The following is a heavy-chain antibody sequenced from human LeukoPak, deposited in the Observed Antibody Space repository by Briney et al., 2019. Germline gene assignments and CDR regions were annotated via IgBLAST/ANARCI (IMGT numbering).Heavy chain of an antibody. CDR3: ARAYPTYFGAYDKAEVDY. V-gene: IGHV1-46*01. Sequence: ASVKVSCKASGYTFTSYYMHWVRQAPGQGLEWMGIINPSGGSTSYAQKFQGRVTMTRDTSTSTVYMELSSLRSEDTAVYYCARAYPTYFGAYDKAEVDYWAREPWSPSPQ. J-gene: IGHJ4*02. D-gene: IGHD2-21*01. CDR2: INPSGGST. CDR1: GYTFTSYY.